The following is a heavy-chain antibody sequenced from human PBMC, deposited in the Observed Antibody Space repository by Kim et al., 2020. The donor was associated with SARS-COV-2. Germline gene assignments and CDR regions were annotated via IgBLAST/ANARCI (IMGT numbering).Heavy chain of an antibody. D-gene: IGHD5-12*01. V-gene: IGHV1-2*02. CDR3: AREYSAFEY. J-gene: IGHJ4*02. CDR2: IIPNTGGT. Sequence: ASVKVSCKTSEYTSTGYYMHWVRQAPGQGLEWMGWIIPNTGGTNYAQKFQGRVTMTRDTSISTFYMELNWLRSDDTASYYCAREYSAFEYWGQGTLVTVS. CDR1: EYTSTGYY.